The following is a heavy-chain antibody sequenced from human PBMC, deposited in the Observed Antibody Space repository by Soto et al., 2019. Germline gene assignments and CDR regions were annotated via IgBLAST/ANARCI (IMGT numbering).Heavy chain of an antibody. Sequence: SLTCTVSGGSISSYYWSWIRQPPGKGLEWIGYIYYSGSTNYNPSLKSRVTISVDTSKNQFSLKLSSVTAADTAVYYCARVGDGSSWYLYFDYWGQGTLVTVSS. CDR2: IYYSGST. CDR3: ARVGDGSSWYLYFDY. J-gene: IGHJ4*02. CDR1: GGSISSYY. D-gene: IGHD6-13*01. V-gene: IGHV4-59*01.